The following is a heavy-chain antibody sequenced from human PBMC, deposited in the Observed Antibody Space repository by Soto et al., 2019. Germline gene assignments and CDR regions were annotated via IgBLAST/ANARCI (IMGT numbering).Heavy chain of an antibody. CDR3: ARDRVPYYYDSSGYPTSGFDY. D-gene: IGHD3-22*01. Sequence: QVQLQESGPGLVKPSQTLSLTCTVSGGSISSGGYYWSWIRQHPGKGLEWIGYIYYSGSTYYNPSLKSRVTISVDTSKNQFSLKLSSVTAADTAVYYCARDRVPYYYDSSGYPTSGFDYWGQGTLVTVYS. J-gene: IGHJ4*02. CDR2: IYYSGST. CDR1: GGSISSGGYY. V-gene: IGHV4-31*03.